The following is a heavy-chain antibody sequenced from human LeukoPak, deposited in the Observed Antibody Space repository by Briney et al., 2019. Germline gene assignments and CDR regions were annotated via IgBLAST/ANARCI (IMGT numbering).Heavy chain of an antibody. CDR1: GGSISSYY. D-gene: IGHD6-19*01. CDR3: ASLTSSGWPSVNY. V-gene: IGHV4-59*08. J-gene: IGHJ4*02. Sequence: SETLSLTCTVSGGSISSYYWSWIRPPPGKGLEWIGYIYYSGSTNYNPSLESRVTISVDTSKNQFSLKLSSVTAADTAVYYCASLTSSGWPSVNYWGQGTLVTVSS. CDR2: IYYSGST.